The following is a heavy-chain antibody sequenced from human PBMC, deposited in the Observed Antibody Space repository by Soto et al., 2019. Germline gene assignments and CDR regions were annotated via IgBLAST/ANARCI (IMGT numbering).Heavy chain of an antibody. D-gene: IGHD3-22*01. CDR1: GTTFSNYA. CDR3: VRGPDYEGYFDY. J-gene: IGHJ4*02. CDR2: IILPFGTP. Sequence: QVRLVQSGAEVKKTGSSVKVSCKASGTTFSNYAIGWVRQAPGQGLEWMGGIILPFGTPYYAQKFQGRVTITADESMTTAFMELRGLRSEDTAVYFCVRGPDYEGYFDYWGQGTLVTVSS. V-gene: IGHV1-69*12.